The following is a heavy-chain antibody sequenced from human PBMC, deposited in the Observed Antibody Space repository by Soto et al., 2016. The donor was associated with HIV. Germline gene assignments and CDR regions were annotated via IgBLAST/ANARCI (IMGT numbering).Heavy chain of an antibody. CDR2: ISGSAGST. D-gene: IGHD2-15*01. V-gene: IGHV3-23*01. J-gene: IGHJ4*02. Sequence: EVQLLESGGGLVQPGGSLRLSCAASGFTFSSYAMNWVRQAPGKGLEWVSTISGSAGSTYYADSVKGRFTISRDNSKNTLYLQMNSLRAVDTAVYYCAKGPVVKEFDYWGQGTLVTVSS. CDR3: AKGPVVKEFDY. CDR1: GFTFSSYA.